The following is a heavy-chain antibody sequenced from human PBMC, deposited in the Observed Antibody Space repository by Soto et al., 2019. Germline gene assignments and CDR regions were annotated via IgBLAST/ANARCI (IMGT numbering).Heavy chain of an antibody. CDR3: AHAYGGTSWPNDAFDI. CDR2: IYWDDDQ. Sequence: QITLKESGPTLVKPTETLTVTCTVSGFSLSGDGVGVGWIRQPPGKALEWLALIYWDDDQRYSPSLKTRLTITKDASKNQVVLTMTNMDPKDTATYYCAHAYGGTSWPNDAFDIWGQGTVVTVSS. CDR1: GFSLSGDGVG. J-gene: IGHJ3*02. D-gene: IGHD2-21*01. V-gene: IGHV2-5*02.